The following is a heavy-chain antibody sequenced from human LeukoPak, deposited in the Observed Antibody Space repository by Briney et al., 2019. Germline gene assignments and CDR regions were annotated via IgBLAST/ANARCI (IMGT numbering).Heavy chain of an antibody. CDR3: ARDSTYYYDSGSSGPHYFDN. J-gene: IGHJ4*02. CDR1: GFTFSNYA. Sequence: GESLRLSCAASGFTFSNYAMHWVRQAPGKGLEWVSLISSGGTYEYYADSVKGRFTISRDNSKNTLYLQLNRLRAEDTAVYYCARDSTYYYDSGSSGPHYFDNWGRGTLVTVSS. D-gene: IGHD3-10*01. CDR2: ISSGGTYE. V-gene: IGHV3-30*01.